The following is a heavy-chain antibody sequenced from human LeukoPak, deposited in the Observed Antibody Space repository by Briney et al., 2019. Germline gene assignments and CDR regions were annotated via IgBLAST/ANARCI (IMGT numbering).Heavy chain of an antibody. CDR1: GFSLSTSGVG. J-gene: IGHJ5*02. V-gene: IGHV2-5*01. Sequence: SGPTLVNPTQTLTLTCTFSGFSLSTSGVGVGWIRQLPGKALEWLALIYWNDDKRYSPSLKSRLTITKDTSKNQVVLTMTNMDPVDTATYYCAHRRVYDYVWGSYRYFWFDPWGQGTLVTVSS. D-gene: IGHD3-16*02. CDR3: AHRRVYDYVWGSYRYFWFDP. CDR2: IYWNDDK.